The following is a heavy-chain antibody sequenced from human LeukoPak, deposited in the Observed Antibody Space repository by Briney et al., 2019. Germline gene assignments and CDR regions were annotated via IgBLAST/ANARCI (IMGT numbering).Heavy chain of an antibody. V-gene: IGHV1-69*01. Sequence: ASVKVSCKASGGTFSSYAISWVRQAPGQGLEWMGGIIPIFGTANYAQKFQGRVTITADESTSTAYMELSSLRSENTAVYYCARDEVDYYGSWPNWFDPWGQGTLVTVSP. D-gene: IGHD3-10*01. J-gene: IGHJ5*02. CDR3: ARDEVDYYGSWPNWFDP. CDR1: GGTFSSYA. CDR2: IIPIFGTA.